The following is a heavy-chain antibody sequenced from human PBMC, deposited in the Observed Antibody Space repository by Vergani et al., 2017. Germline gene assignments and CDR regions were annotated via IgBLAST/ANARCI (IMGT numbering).Heavy chain of an antibody. D-gene: IGHD1-26*01. CDR2: ISWNSGSI. J-gene: IGHJ4*02. Sequence: EVQLVESGGGLVQPGRSLRLSCAASGFTFDDYAMHWVRQAPGKGLEWVSGISWNSGSIGYADSVKGRFTISRDNAKNSLYLQMNSLRAEDTALYYCAKDHQGPTTLDYWGQGSLVTVSS. CDR3: AKDHQGPTTLDY. V-gene: IGHV3-9*01. CDR1: GFTFDDYA.